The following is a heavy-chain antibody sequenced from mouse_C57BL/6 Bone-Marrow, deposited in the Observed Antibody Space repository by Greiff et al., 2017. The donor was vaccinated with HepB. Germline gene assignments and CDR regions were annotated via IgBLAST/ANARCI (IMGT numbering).Heavy chain of an antibody. CDR3: TREGTMVTTKDWFAD. Sequence: QVQLQQSGAELVRPGASVTLSCKASGYTFTDYEMHWVKQTPVHGLEWIGAIDPETGGTAYNQKFKGKAILTADKSSSTAYMELRSLTSEDSAVYYCTREGTMVTTKDWFADWGQGTLVTVSA. CDR2: IDPETGGT. CDR1: GYTFTDYE. D-gene: IGHD2-2*01. J-gene: IGHJ3*01. V-gene: IGHV1-15*01.